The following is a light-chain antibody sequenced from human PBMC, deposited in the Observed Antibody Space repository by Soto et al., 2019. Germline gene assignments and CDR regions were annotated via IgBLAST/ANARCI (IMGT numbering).Light chain of an antibody. Sequence: DIQMTQSPSSLSASVGDRVTITCGASQGIRDDLAWYQQKPGRAPKRLIYAASTLQSGVPLRFSGSGSGTEFTLTISSLKPEDIATYYCLQHGSYPRTFGQGTKVDIK. J-gene: IGKJ1*01. CDR3: LQHGSYPRT. CDR2: AAS. CDR1: QGIRDD. V-gene: IGKV1-17*01.